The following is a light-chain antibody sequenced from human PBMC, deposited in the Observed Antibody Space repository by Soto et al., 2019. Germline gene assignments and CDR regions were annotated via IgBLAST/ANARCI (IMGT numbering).Light chain of an antibody. CDR1: QGIGDE. J-gene: IGKJ1*01. CDR2: GAS. CDR3: HQRQSWPRT. Sequence: AIQMTQSPSSLSASVGDRVTITCRASQGIGDELGWYQQKPGKAPRLLIYGASTLQSGVPSRFSGSGSGTDFTLTISSLQPEDFATYYCHQRQSWPRTFGQGTKVDIK. V-gene: IGKV1-6*01.